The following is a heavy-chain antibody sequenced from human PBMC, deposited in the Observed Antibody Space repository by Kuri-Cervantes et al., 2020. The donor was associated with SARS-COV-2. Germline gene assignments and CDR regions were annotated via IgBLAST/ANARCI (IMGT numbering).Heavy chain of an antibody. Sequence: GSLRLSCTVSGDSIKSYYWSWIRQSPGKGLEWIGYMFYIGSTNYNPSLKSRVTMSVDTSKNQFSLKLSSVTAADTAVYYCARLGAFDIWGQGTMVTVSS. CDR2: MFYIGST. CDR1: GDSIKSYY. V-gene: IGHV4-59*08. J-gene: IGHJ3*02. CDR3: ARLGAFDI.